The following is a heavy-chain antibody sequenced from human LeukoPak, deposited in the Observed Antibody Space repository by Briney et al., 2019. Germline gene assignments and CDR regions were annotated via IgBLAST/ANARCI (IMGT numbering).Heavy chain of an antibody. Sequence: ASVKVSCKASGYTFTSYDINWVRQATGQGLEWMGWMNPNSGNTGYAQKFQGRATITRNTSISTAYMELSSLRSEDTAVYYCARSGWYAYNWFDPWGQGTLVTVSS. J-gene: IGHJ5*02. CDR2: MNPNSGNT. V-gene: IGHV1-8*03. CDR3: ARSGWYAYNWFDP. CDR1: GYTFTSYD. D-gene: IGHD6-19*01.